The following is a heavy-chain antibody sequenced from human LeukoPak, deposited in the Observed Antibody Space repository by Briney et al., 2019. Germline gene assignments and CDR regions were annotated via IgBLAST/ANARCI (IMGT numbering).Heavy chain of an antibody. CDR3: ARDKGSGQSFDY. CDR1: GHTFTAYY. V-gene: IGHV1-2*02. CDR2: INPNSGDT. Sequence: ASVKVSCKASGHTFTAYYIHWVRQAPGQGLEWMGWINPNSGDTNYAQKFQGRVTMTRDTSISTAYMELSSLRSDDTAIYYCARDKGSGQSFDYWGQGTLVTVSS. J-gene: IGHJ4*02.